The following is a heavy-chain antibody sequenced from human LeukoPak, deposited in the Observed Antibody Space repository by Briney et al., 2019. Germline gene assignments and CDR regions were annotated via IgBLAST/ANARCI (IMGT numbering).Heavy chain of an antibody. D-gene: IGHD6-19*01. CDR3: ARDRIAVAAHGYYYYGMDV. V-gene: IGHV1-18*01. J-gene: IGHJ6*02. CDR1: GYTLTSYG. Sequence: ASVKVSCKASGYTLTSYGISWVRQAPGQGLEWMGWISAYNGNTNYAQKLQGRVTMTTDTSTSTAYMELRSLRSDDTAVYYCARDRIAVAAHGYYYYGMDVWGQGTTVTVSS. CDR2: ISAYNGNT.